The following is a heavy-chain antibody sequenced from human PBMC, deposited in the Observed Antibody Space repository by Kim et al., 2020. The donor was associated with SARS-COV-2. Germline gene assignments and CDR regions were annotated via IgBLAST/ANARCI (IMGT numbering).Heavy chain of an antibody. V-gene: IGHV1-46*01. CDR2: INPSGGST. CDR3: ARDRRYSGYSGYTRINWFDP. J-gene: IGHJ5*02. CDR1: GYTFTSYY. D-gene: IGHD5-12*01. Sequence: ASVKVSCKASGYTFTSYYMHWVRQAPGQGLEWMGIINPSGGSTSYAQKFQGRVTMTRDTSTSTVYMELSSLRSEDTAVYYCARDRRYSGYSGYTRINWFDPWGQGTLVTVSS.